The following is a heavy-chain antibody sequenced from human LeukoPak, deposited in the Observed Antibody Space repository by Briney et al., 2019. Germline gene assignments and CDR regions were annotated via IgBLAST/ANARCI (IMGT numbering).Heavy chain of an antibody. D-gene: IGHD1-26*01. V-gene: IGHV3-21*01. J-gene: IGHJ4*02. Sequence: PGGSLRLSCAASSYIFSDAWMNWVRQAPGKGLEWVSSISSSSSYIYYADSVKGRFTISRDNAKNSLYLQMNSLRAEDTAVYYCARSYGSYYFDYWGQGTLVTVSS. CDR3: ARSYGSYYFDY. CDR1: SYIFSDAW. CDR2: ISSSSSYI.